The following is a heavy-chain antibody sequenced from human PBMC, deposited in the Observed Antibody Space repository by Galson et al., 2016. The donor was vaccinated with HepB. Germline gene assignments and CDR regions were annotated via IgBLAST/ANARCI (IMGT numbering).Heavy chain of an antibody. D-gene: IGHD4-23*01. V-gene: IGHV4-39*01. J-gene: IGHJ4*02. CDR2: IYYTGSA. Sequence: SETLSLTCTVSGDSINSAFYYWGWIRQPPGKGLEWIGSIYYTGSAYYNPSLKSRVTISVDMSKKQFSLKLSSVTAADTAMFYCARVPGGPKSNFDYWGQGTLVTVSS. CDR3: ARVPGGPKSNFDY. CDR1: GDSINSAFYY.